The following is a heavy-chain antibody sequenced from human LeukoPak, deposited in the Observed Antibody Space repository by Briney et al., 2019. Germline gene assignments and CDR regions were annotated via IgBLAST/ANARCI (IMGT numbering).Heavy chain of an antibody. Sequence: ASETLSLTCTVSGGSISSYYWSWIRQPPGKGLEWIGYVSYSGSTNYNPPLKSRVTISVDTSTNQFSLKLSSVTAADTAVYYCARNVGGLRGFEYWGQGTLVTVSS. CDR2: VSYSGST. V-gene: IGHV4-59*01. CDR3: ARNVGGLRGFEY. CDR1: GGSISSYY. D-gene: IGHD3-10*01. J-gene: IGHJ4*02.